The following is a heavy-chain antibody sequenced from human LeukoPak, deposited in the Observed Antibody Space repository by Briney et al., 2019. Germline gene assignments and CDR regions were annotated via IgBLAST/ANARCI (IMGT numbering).Heavy chain of an antibody. V-gene: IGHV4-39*02. CDR1: GGSISSSAYH. Sequence: PSETLSLTCTVSGGSISSSAYHWGWIRQPPGKGLEWIGTINYGGNTYYNLSLKSRVIIFLDTSKNQFSLKLSSVTAADTAVYYCAREEAPFDYWGQGTLVTVSS. CDR3: AREEAPFDY. CDR2: INYGGNT. J-gene: IGHJ4*02.